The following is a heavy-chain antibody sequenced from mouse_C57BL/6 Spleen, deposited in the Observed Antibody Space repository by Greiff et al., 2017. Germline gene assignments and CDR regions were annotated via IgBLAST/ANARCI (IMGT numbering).Heavy chain of an antibody. CDR3: TRITKGYAMDY. CDR1: GFTFSSYA. V-gene: IGHV5-9-1*02. D-gene: IGHD2-4*01. J-gene: IGHJ4*01. Sequence: DVQLQESGEGLVKPGGSLKLSCAASGFTFSSYAMSWVRQTPEKRLEWVAYISSGGDYIYYADTVKGRFTISRDNARNTLYLQMSSLKSEDTAMYYCTRITKGYAMDYWGQGTSVTVSS. CDR2: ISSGGDYI.